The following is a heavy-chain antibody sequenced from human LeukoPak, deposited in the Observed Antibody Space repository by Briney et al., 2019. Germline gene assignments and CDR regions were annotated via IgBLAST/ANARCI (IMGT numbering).Heavy chain of an antibody. CDR1: GYTFTSYD. J-gene: IGHJ6*02. CDR2: MNPNSGNT. D-gene: IGHD6-13*01. V-gene: IGHV1-8*01. CDR3: ARGGEASSSWYLYYYGMDV. Sequence: GASVKVSCKASGYTFTSYDINWVRQATGQGLEWMGWMNPNSGNTGYAQKFQGRVTMTRNTSISTAYMDLRSLRSDDTAVYYCARGGEASSSWYLYYYGMDVWGQGTTVTVSS.